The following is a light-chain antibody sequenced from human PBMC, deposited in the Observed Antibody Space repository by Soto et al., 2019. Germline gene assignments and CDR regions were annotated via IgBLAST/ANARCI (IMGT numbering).Light chain of an antibody. J-gene: IGKJ1*01. Sequence: DIQRTQSPSSLSASVGDRVTITCLASQTITTPVNWYQQKPGKAPKLLIYAASSLQSGVPSRFSGSGSGTDFTLTISSLQPEDFATYWCHQTYNIPWTFGQGTKV. V-gene: IGKV1-39*01. CDR1: QTITTP. CDR2: AAS. CDR3: HQTYNIPWT.